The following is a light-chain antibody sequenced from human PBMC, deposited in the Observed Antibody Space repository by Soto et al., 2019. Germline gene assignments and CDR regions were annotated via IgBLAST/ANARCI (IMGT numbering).Light chain of an antibody. CDR3: SSYTSSSTVL. J-gene: IGLJ2*01. CDR2: DVS. CDR1: SSDVGAYNY. V-gene: IGLV2-14*01. Sequence: QSALTQPASVSGCPGQSITISCTGTSSDVGAYNYVSWYQQHPGKAPKLMIYDVSNRPSGVSNRFSGSKSGNTASLTISGLQPEDEADYYCSSYTSSSTVLFGGGTKLTVL.